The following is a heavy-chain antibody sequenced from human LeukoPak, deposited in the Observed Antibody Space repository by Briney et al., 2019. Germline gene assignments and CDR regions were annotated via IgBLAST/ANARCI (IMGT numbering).Heavy chain of an antibody. V-gene: IGHV1-2*02. Sequence: GASVKVSCKAFGYTFTGYYMHWVRQAPGQGPEWMGWINPNSGATSYTQKFQGRVTMTRDTSISIAYMELSNLRSDDTAVYYCARAGVWDSSDTGGYHNGAFDIWGQGTMVTVSS. J-gene: IGHJ3*02. CDR2: INPNSGAT. CDR3: ARAGVWDSSDTGGYHNGAFDI. CDR1: GYTFTGYY. D-gene: IGHD3-22*01.